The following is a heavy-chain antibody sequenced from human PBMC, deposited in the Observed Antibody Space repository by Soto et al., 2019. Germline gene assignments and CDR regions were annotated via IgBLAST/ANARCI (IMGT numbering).Heavy chain of an antibody. CDR3: AGSSDWYEVYYFAY. Sequence: SVKVSCKASGGTFSSYSISWVRQAPGQGLEWMGRIIPILGRANYAQKFQGRVTITADKSTSTAYMELSSLRSEDTAVYYCAGSSDWYEVYYFAYWGQGTLVTVSS. V-gene: IGHV1-69*02. CDR1: GGTFSSYS. D-gene: IGHD6-19*01. J-gene: IGHJ4*02. CDR2: IIPILGRA.